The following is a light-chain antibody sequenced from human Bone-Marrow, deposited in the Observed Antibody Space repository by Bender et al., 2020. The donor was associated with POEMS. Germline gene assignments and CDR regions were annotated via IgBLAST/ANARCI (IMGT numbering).Light chain of an antibody. V-gene: IGLV1-47*02. CDR2: SDD. J-gene: IGLJ2*01. Sequence: QPVLTQPPSVSGSPGQRVTISCSGSDSNIGRNHVHWYQQVPGTAPKVLIYSDDQRPSGVPDRFSGSRSATSASLAISGLRSEDEANYFCAGWDDRLSAVLFGEGTKVTVL. CDR1: DSNIGRNH. CDR3: AGWDDRLSAVL.